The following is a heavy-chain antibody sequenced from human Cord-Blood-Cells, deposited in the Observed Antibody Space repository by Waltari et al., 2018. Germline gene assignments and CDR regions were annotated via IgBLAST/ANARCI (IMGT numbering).Heavy chain of an antibody. CDR2: INPNRCGR. J-gene: IGHJ3*02. CDR3: AGCSSTSCDVAFDI. D-gene: IGHD2-2*01. CDR1: GYTFTGDS. V-gene: IGHV1-2*06. Sequence: QVQLLRSGAEVQKPGAPVTVSCEAAGYTFTGDSMPWVRLAPGQGLEWMGRINPNRCGRSYAQKFQGRGTIARDTSISTAYMELSRLRSDDTAVYDCAGCSSTSCDVAFDIWGQGTIVTVSS.